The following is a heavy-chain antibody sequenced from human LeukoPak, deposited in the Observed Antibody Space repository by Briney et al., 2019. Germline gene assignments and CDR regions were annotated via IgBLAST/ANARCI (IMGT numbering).Heavy chain of an antibody. Sequence: ASVKVSCKASGNTFTSNGFNWVRQATGQGLEWMGWMNPNSGNTGYAQKFQGRVTMTRNTSISTAYMELSSLRSEDTAVYYCARGRRKSGSSWYIGYWGQGTLVTVSS. J-gene: IGHJ4*02. D-gene: IGHD6-13*01. V-gene: IGHV1-8*01. CDR1: GNTFTSNG. CDR3: ARGRRKSGSSWYIGY. CDR2: MNPNSGNT.